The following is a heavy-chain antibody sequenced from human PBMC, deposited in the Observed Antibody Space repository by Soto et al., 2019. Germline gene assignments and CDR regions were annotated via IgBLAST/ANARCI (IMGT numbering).Heavy chain of an antibody. J-gene: IGHJ6*02. CDR3: ARSQGGSSSLDIYYYYYYGMDV. V-gene: IGHV1-69*01. Sequence: QVQLVQSGAEVKKPGSSVKVSCKAPGGTFSTYAISWVRQAPGQGLEWMGGVIPIFGTPKYAQKFQGRVTITADESTSTGYMELPNQRSEDTAVYYCARSQGGSSSLDIYYYYYYGMDVWGQGTTVTVSS. D-gene: IGHD2-15*01. CDR1: GGTFSTYA. CDR2: VIPIFGTP.